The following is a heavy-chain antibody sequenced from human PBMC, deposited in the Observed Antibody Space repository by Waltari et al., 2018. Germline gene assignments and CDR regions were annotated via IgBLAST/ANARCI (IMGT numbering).Heavy chain of an antibody. J-gene: IGHJ4*02. V-gene: IGHV3-48*01. CDR2: ISGDGNTI. CDR3: ARVWGRGYLDY. D-gene: IGHD3-16*01. Sequence: VRLVESGGDLVRPGASLRLSCATSGFNFNNYNMNWVRQAPGKGLEWLSYISGDGNTIYYADSVKGRFTVSRDNARDSVYLQVNSLRADDTALYFCARVWGRGYLDYWGQGTLVTVSS. CDR1: GFNFNNYN.